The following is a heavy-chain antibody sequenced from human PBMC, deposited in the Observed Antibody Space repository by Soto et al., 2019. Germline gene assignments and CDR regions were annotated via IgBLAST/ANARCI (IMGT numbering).Heavy chain of an antibody. J-gene: IGHJ3*01. CDR2: ISGSGVST. Sequence: PGGSLRLSCAASGFTFANYAMSWVRQAPGKGLEWVSAISGSGVSTHYADSVKGRFTFSRDNSKNTLFLQMNSLRAEDTALYYCAARLAWGQGTMVTVSS. D-gene: IGHD3-9*01. V-gene: IGHV3-23*01. CDR1: GFTFANYA. CDR3: AARLA.